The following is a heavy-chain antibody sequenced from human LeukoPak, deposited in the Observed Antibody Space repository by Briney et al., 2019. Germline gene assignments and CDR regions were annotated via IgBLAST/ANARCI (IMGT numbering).Heavy chain of an antibody. D-gene: IGHD3-10*01. CDR2: INPSGGST. CDR1: GYTFTSYY. Sequence: ASVKVSCKASGYTFTSYYMHWVRQAPGQGLEWMGIINPSGGSTSYAQKFQGRATMTRDTSTSTVYMELSSLRSEDTAVYYCARDWVTMVRGVLRPGGYYYGMDVWGQGTTVTVSS. CDR3: ARDWVTMVRGVLRPGGYYYGMDV. V-gene: IGHV1-46*01. J-gene: IGHJ6*02.